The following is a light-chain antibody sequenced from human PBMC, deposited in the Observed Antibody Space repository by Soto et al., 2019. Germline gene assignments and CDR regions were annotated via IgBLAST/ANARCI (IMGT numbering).Light chain of an antibody. CDR1: QGIGSH. Sequence: IQLTQSPSSLSASVGDRVTITCRASQGIGSHLAWYQQKPGKAPKLLIFAASTLQSGVPSRFSGSGSGTDFTLTISSLQPEDFATYYCQHLNSYSSTFGQGTRLEIK. V-gene: IGKV1-9*01. J-gene: IGKJ5*01. CDR2: AAS. CDR3: QHLNSYSST.